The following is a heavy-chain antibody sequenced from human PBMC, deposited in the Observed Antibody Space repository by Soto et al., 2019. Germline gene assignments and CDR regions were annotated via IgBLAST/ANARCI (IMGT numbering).Heavy chain of an antibody. D-gene: IGHD1-26*01. Sequence: GGSLRLSCAASGFSFSNYAMNWVRQAPGKGLEWVSGISGGGGATYYADSVKGRFTISRDNSKNTLYLQMNSLRAEDTAIYYCAKSEPYGSGSYYFDYWGQGTLVTVSS. J-gene: IGHJ4*02. CDR1: GFSFSNYA. V-gene: IGHV3-23*01. CDR2: ISGGGGAT. CDR3: AKSEPYGSGSYYFDY.